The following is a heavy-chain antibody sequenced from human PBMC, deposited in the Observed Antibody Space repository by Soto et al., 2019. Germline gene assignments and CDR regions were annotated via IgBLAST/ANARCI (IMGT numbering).Heavy chain of an antibody. V-gene: IGHV1-69*01. Sequence: QVQLVQSGAEVKKPGSSVKVSCKASGGTFSSYDISWVRHAPGLGREWMGGIIPIFGTANYAQKIQGSVTISADEATSTAYMELSSLRSEATAVDYCVTRCGYGYKYGLSRRWYFDLWGRGTLVTVSS. D-gene: IGHD5-12*01. J-gene: IGHJ2*01. CDR2: IIPIFGTA. CDR1: GGTFSSYD. CDR3: VTRCGYGYKYGLSRRWYFDL.